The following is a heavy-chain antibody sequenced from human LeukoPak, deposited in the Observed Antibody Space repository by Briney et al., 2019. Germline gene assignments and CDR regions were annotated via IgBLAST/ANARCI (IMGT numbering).Heavy chain of an antibody. J-gene: IGHJ4*02. D-gene: IGHD3-10*01. CDR3: ARDRDGEQLSY. V-gene: IGHV4-61*01. Sequence: SETLSLTCTVSGGSVSSGSYYWSWIRQPPGKGLEWIGYIYYSGSTNHNPSLKSRVTISVDTSKNQFSLELSSVTAADTAVYYCARDRDGEQLSYWGQGTLVTVSS. CDR1: GGSVSSGSYY. CDR2: IYYSGST.